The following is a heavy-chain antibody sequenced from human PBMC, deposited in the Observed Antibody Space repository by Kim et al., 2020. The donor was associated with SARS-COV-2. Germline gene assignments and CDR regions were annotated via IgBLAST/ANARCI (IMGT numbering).Heavy chain of an antibody. CDR2: IRNKGNSNTY. Sequence: GGSLRLSCAASGFTFSNHYMDWVRQAPGKGLEWVARIRNKGNSNTYAYAATGRCTISRSNAKNTHSLQMKRHSAKDTATYYYDSARGLYDSWLTDFVYWG. J-gene: IGHJ4*01. V-gene: IGHV3-72*01. D-gene: IGHD3-16*01. CDR3: DSARGLYDSWLTDFVY. CDR1: GFTFSNHY.